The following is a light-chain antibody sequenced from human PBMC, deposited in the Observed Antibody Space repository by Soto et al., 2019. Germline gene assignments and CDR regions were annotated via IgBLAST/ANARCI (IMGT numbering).Light chain of an antibody. V-gene: IGLV2-14*01. J-gene: IGLJ3*02. Sequence: QSALTQPASVSGSPGQSITISCTGTSSDVGGYNYVSWYQQHPGKAPKLMIYDVSHRPSGVSNRFSGSKSGNTASLTISGLQAEDEADYYCSSYTSSSTHWVFGGGTKLTVL. CDR2: DVS. CDR1: SSDVGGYNY. CDR3: SSYTSSSTHWV.